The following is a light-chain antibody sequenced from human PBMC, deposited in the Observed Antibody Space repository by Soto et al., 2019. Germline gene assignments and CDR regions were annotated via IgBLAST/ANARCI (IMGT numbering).Light chain of an antibody. CDR3: QQYNPSPAIT. CDR1: QSVSSNY. J-gene: IGKJ5*01. CDR2: GVS. V-gene: IGKV3-20*01. Sequence: EIVLTQSPGTPSLSPGERATLSCRASQSVSSNYLVWYQQKPGQPPRLLISGVSTRATGIPDRFSGSGSGTDFTLTISRLEPEDVAVYYCQQYNPSPAITFGQGTRLEIK.